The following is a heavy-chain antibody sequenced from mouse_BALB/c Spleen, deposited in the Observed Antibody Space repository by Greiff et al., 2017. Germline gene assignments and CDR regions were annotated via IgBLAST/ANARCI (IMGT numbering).Heavy chain of an antibody. V-gene: IGHV1S135*01. J-gene: IGHJ2*01. Sequence: EVKLQESGPELMKPGASVKISCKASGYSFTSYYMHWVKQSHGKSLEWIGYIDPFNGGTSYNQKFKGKATLTVDKSSSTAYMHLSSLTSEDSAVYYCARLPWDYWGQGTTLTVSS. CDR1: GYSFTSYY. D-gene: IGHD5-5*01. CDR2: IDPFNGGT. CDR3: ARLPWDY.